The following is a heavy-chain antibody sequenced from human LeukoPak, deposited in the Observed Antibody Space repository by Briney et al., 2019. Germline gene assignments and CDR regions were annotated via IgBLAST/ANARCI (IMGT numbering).Heavy chain of an antibody. D-gene: IGHD2-15*01. CDR3: TTVTALLLWGLDV. J-gene: IGHJ6*02. CDR2: IKSNSDGGTA. Sequence: PGGSLRLSCAASGFTFSNAWMSWVCQAPGKGLEWVGRIKSNSDGGTAEYGAPVKGRFTISRDDSKNTLYLQMNSLKTEDTAVYHCTTVTALLLWGLDVWGQGTTVTVSS. V-gene: IGHV3-15*01. CDR1: GFTFSNAW.